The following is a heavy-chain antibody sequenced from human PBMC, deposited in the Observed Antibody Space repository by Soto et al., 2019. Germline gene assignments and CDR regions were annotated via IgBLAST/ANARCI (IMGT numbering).Heavy chain of an antibody. CDR1: GYTFTSYA. CDR3: ARVSGYYPLDY. V-gene: IGHV1-3*01. Sequence: EASVKVSCKASGYTFTSYAMHWVRQAPGQRLEWMGWINAGNGNTKYSQKFQGRVTITRDTSASTAYMELSSLRSEDTALYYCARVSGYYPLDYWGQGTLVTVSS. J-gene: IGHJ4*02. D-gene: IGHD5-12*01. CDR2: INAGNGNT.